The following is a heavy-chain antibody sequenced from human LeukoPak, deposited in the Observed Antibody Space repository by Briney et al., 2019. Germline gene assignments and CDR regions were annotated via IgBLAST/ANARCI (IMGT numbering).Heavy chain of an antibody. V-gene: IGHV1-69*06. CDR3: ASPIHLAAPTRLDYYYYMDV. Sequence: GASVKVSCKASGYTFSSYAISWVRQAPGQGLEWMGGIIPIFGTANYAQKFQGRVTITADKSTSTAYMELSSLRSEDTAVYYCASPIHLAAPTRLDYYYYMDVWGKGTTVTVSS. CDR1: GYTFSSYA. D-gene: IGHD2-15*01. J-gene: IGHJ6*03. CDR2: IIPIFGTA.